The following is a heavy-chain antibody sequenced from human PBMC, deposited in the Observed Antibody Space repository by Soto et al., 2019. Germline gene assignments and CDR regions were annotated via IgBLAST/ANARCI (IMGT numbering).Heavy chain of an antibody. Sequence: SETLSLTCTVASSPVSSTTYTWGWIRQPPGKGLEWIGSIYYSGSTYYNPSLNSRVTVSLDTSKNQFSLKLSSVTAADTAVYYCARPSGSYLYYFDYWGQGTLVTVS. CDR3: ARPSGSYLYYFDY. V-gene: IGHV4-39*01. J-gene: IGHJ4*02. D-gene: IGHD1-26*01. CDR1: SSPVSSTTYT. CDR2: IYYSGST.